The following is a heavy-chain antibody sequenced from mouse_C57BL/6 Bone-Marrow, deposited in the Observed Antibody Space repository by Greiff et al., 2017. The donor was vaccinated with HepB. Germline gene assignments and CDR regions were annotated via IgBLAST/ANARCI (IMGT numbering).Heavy chain of an antibody. CDR1: GFNINDDY. J-gene: IGHJ1*03. Sequence: EVKLMESGAELVRPGASVKLSCTASGFNINDDYMHWVKQRPEQGLEWIGWIDPENGDTEYASKFQGKATITADTSSNTAYLQLSSLTSEDTAVYYCTTPVVATRYFDGWCTGTTFTVS. V-gene: IGHV14-4*01. CDR2: IDPENGDT. D-gene: IGHD1-1*01. CDR3: TTPVVATRYFDG.